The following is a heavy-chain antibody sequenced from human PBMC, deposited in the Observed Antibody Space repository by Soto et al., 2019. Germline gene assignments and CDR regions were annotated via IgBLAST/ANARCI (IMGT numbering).Heavy chain of an antibody. Sequence: SQTLSLTCAISGDSVSSNSAAWNWIRQSPSRGLEWLGRTYYRSKWYNDYAVSVKSRITINPDTSKNQFSLQLNSVTPEDTAVYYCARGSLIAAAGTGQSYNWFDPWGQGTLVTVSS. CDR2: TYYRSKWYN. V-gene: IGHV6-1*01. CDR1: GDSVSSNSAA. D-gene: IGHD6-13*01. J-gene: IGHJ5*02. CDR3: ARGSLIAAAGTGQSYNWFDP.